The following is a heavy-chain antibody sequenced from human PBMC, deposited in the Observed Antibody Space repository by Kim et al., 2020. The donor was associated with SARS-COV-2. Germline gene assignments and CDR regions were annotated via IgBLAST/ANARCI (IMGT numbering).Heavy chain of an antibody. CDR1: GYTFTGYY. D-gene: IGHD2-15*01. Sequence: ASVKVSCKASGYTFTGYYIHWVRQAPGQGLDWMGRINPNSGATNYAQKFQGRVTMTRDTSISTAYMELSSLISDDTAVYYCARALRGAATRGWGQGTLVTVSS. V-gene: IGHV1-2*06. J-gene: IGHJ4*02. CDR2: INPNSGAT. CDR3: ARALRGAATRG.